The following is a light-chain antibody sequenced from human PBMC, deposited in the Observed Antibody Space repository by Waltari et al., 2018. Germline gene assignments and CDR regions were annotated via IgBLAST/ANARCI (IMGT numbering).Light chain of an antibody. V-gene: IGLV1-40*01. CDR2: GNS. J-gene: IGLJ2*01. Sequence: QSGLTPPPSVSGAPGQRVTISCTGISSNTGAGYDVHWSQLLPGTAPKLLIYGNSNRPSGVPDRFSGSKSGTSASLAITGLQAEDEAGYYCQSYDSSLSGSVFGGGTKLTVL. CDR1: SSNTGAGYD. CDR3: QSYDSSLSGSV.